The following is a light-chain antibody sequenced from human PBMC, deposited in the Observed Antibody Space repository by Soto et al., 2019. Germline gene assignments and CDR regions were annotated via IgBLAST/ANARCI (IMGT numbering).Light chain of an antibody. CDR1: SSDVGDYNY. CDR3: SSYTSSSTFYV. J-gene: IGLJ1*01. V-gene: IGLV2-14*01. CDR2: EVS. Sequence: SALTQPASVSGSPGQSITISCTGTSSDVGDYNYVSWYQQHPGKAPKLIIYEVSYRPSGVSNRFSGSKSGNTASLSISGLQAEDEADYYCSSYTSSSTFYVFGSGTKLTVL.